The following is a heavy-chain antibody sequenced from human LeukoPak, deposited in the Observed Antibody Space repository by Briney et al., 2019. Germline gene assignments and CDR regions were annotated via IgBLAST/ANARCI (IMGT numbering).Heavy chain of an antibody. CDR2: ISNDGSNK. CDR3: AKGAYSSGWLGVDY. J-gene: IGHJ4*02. D-gene: IGHD6-19*01. V-gene: IGHV3-30*18. CDR1: GFTFSNYG. Sequence: GGSLRLSCAASGFTFSNYGMHWVRQAPGKGLEWVAVISNDGSNKYYADSVKGRFTISRDNSKNTLFLQMNSLRAEDTAVYYCAKGAYSSGWLGVDYWGQGTLVTVSS.